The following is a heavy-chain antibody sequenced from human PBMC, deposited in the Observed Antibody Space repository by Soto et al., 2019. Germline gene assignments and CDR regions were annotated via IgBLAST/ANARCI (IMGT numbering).Heavy chain of an antibody. J-gene: IGHJ4*02. Sequence: RLSCAASGFTFSSYGMHWVRQAPGKGLEWVAVIWYDGSNKYYADSVKGRVTMTRDTSITTAYMELDSLRYDDTAVYFCARLGQYRTSAGQLDYWGQGTLVSVSS. V-gene: IGHV3-33*01. D-gene: IGHD6-6*01. CDR1: GFTFSSYG. CDR2: IWYDGSNK. CDR3: ARLGQYRTSAGQLDY.